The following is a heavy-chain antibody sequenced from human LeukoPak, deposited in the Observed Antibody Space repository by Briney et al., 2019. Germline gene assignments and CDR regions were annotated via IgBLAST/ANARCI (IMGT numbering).Heavy chain of an antibody. CDR1: GFAFSRYG. Sequence: PGGSLRLSCAASGFAFSRYGMHWVRQAPGKGLEGVALISHDGTNKNHADSVKGRFTISRDNSNNTLYLQMSSLRAEDTAVYYCAGGPGALDYWGQGTLVTVSS. D-gene: IGHD2-2*01. CDR3: AGGPGALDY. V-gene: IGHV3-30*03. J-gene: IGHJ4*02. CDR2: ISHDGTNK.